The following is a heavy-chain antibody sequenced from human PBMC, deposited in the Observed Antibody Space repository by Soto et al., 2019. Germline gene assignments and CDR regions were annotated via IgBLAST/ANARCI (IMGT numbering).Heavy chain of an antibody. CDR1: GFTFSSYA. V-gene: IGHV3-30-3*01. Sequence: GGSLRLSCAASGFTFSSYAMHWVRQAPGKGLEWVAVISYDGSNKYYADSVKGRFTISRDNSKNTLYLQMNSLRAEDTAVYYCARVKGYDILTGYQLHYYGMDVWGQGTTVTVSS. D-gene: IGHD3-9*01. CDR3: ARVKGYDILTGYQLHYYGMDV. J-gene: IGHJ6*02. CDR2: ISYDGSNK.